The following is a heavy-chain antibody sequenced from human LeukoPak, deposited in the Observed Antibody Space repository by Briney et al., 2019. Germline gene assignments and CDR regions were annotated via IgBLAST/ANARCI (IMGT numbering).Heavy chain of an antibody. CDR2: INHSGST. J-gene: IGHJ6*03. CDR1: GGSFSGYY. D-gene: IGHD2-2*01. V-gene: IGHV4-34*01. Sequence: SETLSLTCAVYGGSFSGYYWSWIRQPPGKGLEWIGEINHSGSTNYNPSLKSRVTISVDTSKNQFSLKLSSVTAADTAVYYCARGRAGYCSSTSCSKYYYYYYMDVWGKGTTVTVSS. CDR3: ARGRAGYCSSTSCSKYYYYYYMDV.